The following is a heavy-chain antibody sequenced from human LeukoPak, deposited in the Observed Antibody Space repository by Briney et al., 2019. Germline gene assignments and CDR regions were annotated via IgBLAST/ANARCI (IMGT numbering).Heavy chain of an antibody. CDR3: ARLRLRGNWFDP. D-gene: IGHD5-18*01. CDR1: GYTFTGYY. V-gene: IGHV1-2*02. Sequence: ASVKVSCKASGYTFTGYYMHWVRQAPGQGLEWMGWINPNSGGTNYAQKFQGRVTMTRDTSISTAYMELSRLRSDDTAVYHCARLRLRGNWFDPWGQGTLVTVSS. CDR2: INPNSGGT. J-gene: IGHJ5*02.